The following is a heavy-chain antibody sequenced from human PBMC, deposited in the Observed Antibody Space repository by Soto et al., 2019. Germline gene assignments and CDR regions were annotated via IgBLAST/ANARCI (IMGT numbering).Heavy chain of an antibody. Sequence: EVQLLESGGGLVQPGGSLRLSCAASGFTLNTYAMNWVRQAPGKGLEWVSAISGSGRNTYYADSVKGRFTISRDNSKNTLHLQMNGLRAEDTAVYYCSKDRAVSLYLGMDVWGQGTLVTVSS. J-gene: IGHJ6*02. D-gene: IGHD4-17*01. CDR3: SKDRAVSLYLGMDV. CDR1: GFTLNTYA. CDR2: ISGSGRNT. V-gene: IGHV3-23*01.